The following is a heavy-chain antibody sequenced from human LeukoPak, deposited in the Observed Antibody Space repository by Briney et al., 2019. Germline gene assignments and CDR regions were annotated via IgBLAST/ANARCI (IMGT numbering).Heavy chain of an antibody. V-gene: IGHV4-39*01. Sequence: PSETLSLTCTVSGGSISSCSYYWGWIRQPPGKGLEWIGSIYYSGSTYYNPSLKSGVTISDDTSKNQSSLKLSSVTAADTAVYYCATSLCGGDCSIDYWGQGTLVTVSS. CDR3: ATSLCGGDCSIDY. J-gene: IGHJ4*02. CDR1: GGSISSCSYY. CDR2: IYYSGST. D-gene: IGHD2-21*02.